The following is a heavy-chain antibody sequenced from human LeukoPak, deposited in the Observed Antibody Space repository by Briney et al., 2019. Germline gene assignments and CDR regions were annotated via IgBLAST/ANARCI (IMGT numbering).Heavy chain of an antibody. V-gene: IGHV5-51*01. CDR2: NYPGDSDT. Sequence: GESLKIFRKSSGNSFTYYWIGWGPQIPRKGLGWVRINYPGDSDTRYSPSFQGQVTISADKSISTAYLQWSSLKASDTAMYYCARLLAAAGLYYFDYWGQGTLITVSS. CDR3: ARLLAAAGLYYFDY. D-gene: IGHD6-13*01. CDR1: GNSFTYYW. J-gene: IGHJ4*02.